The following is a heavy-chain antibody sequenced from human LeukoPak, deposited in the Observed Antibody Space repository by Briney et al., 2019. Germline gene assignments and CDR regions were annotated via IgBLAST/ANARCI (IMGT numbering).Heavy chain of an antibody. CDR2: IYYSGST. Sequence: SETLSLTCTVSGGSISSSSYYWGWIRQPPGKGLEWIGSIYYSGSTYYNPSLKSRVTISVDTSKNQFSLKLSSVTAADTAVYYCARHRAVSVVGNFYFDYWGQGTLVTVSS. D-gene: IGHD1-26*01. CDR1: GGSISSSSYY. CDR3: ARHRAVSVVGNFYFDY. J-gene: IGHJ4*02. V-gene: IGHV4-39*01.